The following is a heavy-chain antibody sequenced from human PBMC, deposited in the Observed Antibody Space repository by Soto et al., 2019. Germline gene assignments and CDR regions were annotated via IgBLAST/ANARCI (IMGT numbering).Heavy chain of an antibody. CDR2: IKQDGSQK. CDR3: ERSNYDFWSGGSLDI. CDR1: GFSFSVYL. J-gene: IGHJ3*02. V-gene: IGHV3-7*03. Sequence: GCLVLACTASGFSFSVYLMNWVRQAPGKGLEWVANIKQDGSQKYYVDSVKGRFTISRDNAKNSLYLQMNSLRAEDTAIYYCERSNYDFWSGGSLDIWGQGTTVTVSS. D-gene: IGHD3-3*01.